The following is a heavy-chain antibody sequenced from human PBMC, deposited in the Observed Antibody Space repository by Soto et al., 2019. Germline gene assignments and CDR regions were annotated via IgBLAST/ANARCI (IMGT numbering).Heavy chain of an antibody. Sequence: GGSLRLSCAASGFTFSSYAMSWVRQAPWKGLEWVSAISGSGGSTYYADSVKGRFTISRDNSKNTLYLQMNSLRAEDTAVYYCAKHYDFWSGYYTEYYYYYMDVWGKGTTVTVSS. D-gene: IGHD3-3*01. CDR1: GFTFSSYA. J-gene: IGHJ6*03. CDR3: AKHYDFWSGYYTEYYYYYMDV. CDR2: ISGSGGST. V-gene: IGHV3-23*01.